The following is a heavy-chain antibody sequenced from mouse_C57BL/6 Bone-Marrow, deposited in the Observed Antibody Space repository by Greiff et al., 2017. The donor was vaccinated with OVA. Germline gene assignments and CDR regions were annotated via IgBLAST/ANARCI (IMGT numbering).Heavy chain of an antibody. J-gene: IGHJ4*01. V-gene: IGHV5-17*01. CDR3: ASYYGSYAMDY. Sequence: EVKVVESGGGLVKPGGSLKLSCAASGFTFSDYGMHWVSQAPEKGLEWVAYISRGSSIIYYADTVKGRFTISRDNAKNTVFRQMTSLRSEDTAMYYCASYYGSYAMDYWGQGTAVTVSS. CDR1: GFTFSDYG. CDR2: ISRGSSII. D-gene: IGHD1-1*01.